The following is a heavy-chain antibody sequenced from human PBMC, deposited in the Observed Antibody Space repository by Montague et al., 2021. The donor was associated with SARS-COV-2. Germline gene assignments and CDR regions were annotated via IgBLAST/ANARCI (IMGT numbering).Heavy chain of an antibody. CDR3: ARTYGSGRGFDL. CDR2: IYWDDDK. CDR1: GFSLSTSGVG. J-gene: IGHJ2*01. Sequence: PALVKSTQTLTLTCTFSGFSLSTSGVGVGWIRQPPGKALEWLALIYWDDDKRYSPSLKTRLTISKDTSKNQVVLTMTNMDPMDTATYYCARTYGSGRGFDLWDRGTLVTVSS. V-gene: IGHV2-5*02. D-gene: IGHD3-10*01.